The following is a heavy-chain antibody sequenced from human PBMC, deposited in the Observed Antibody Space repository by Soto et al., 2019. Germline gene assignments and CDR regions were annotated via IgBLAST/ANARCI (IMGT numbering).Heavy chain of an antibody. Sequence: QVQLVQSGAEVKKPGASVKVSCKASGYTFTSYDINWVRQATGQGLEWMGWMNPNSGNTGYAQKFQGRATMTRNTSISTAYMELSSLRSEDTAVYYCARGYDYVWGSYRYPYYYYGMDVWGQGTTVTVSS. D-gene: IGHD3-16*02. CDR3: ARGYDYVWGSYRYPYYYYGMDV. J-gene: IGHJ6*02. CDR1: GYTFTSYD. CDR2: MNPNSGNT. V-gene: IGHV1-8*01.